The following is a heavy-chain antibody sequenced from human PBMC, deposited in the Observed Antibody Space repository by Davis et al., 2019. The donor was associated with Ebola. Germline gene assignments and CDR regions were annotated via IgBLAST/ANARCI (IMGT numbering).Heavy chain of an antibody. D-gene: IGHD1-14*01. Sequence: SETLSLTCTVSGGSISSSSYYWGWIRQTPGKGLEWIGYIYYSGITYYNPSLKSRVTISVDTSKNQFSLKLSSVTAADTAVYYCARMNPITALDYWGQGTLVTVSS. J-gene: IGHJ4*02. CDR1: GGSISSSSYY. V-gene: IGHV4-39*07. CDR3: ARMNPITALDY. CDR2: IYYSGIT.